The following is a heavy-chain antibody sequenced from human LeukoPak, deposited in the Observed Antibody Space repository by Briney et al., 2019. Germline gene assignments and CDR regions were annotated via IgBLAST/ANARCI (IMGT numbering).Heavy chain of an antibody. CDR2: IDTAGDT. CDR3: ARGPRAYKYSSSWYFDD. Sequence: GGSLRLSCAASGFTFSNYDMHWVRHATGKGLEWVSGIDTAGDTYYPGSVKGRFTISRENAKNSLYLQMNSLRAGDTAVFYCARGPRAYKYSSSWYFDDWGQGTLVTVSS. D-gene: IGHD6-13*01. CDR1: GFTFSNYD. V-gene: IGHV3-13*01. J-gene: IGHJ4*02.